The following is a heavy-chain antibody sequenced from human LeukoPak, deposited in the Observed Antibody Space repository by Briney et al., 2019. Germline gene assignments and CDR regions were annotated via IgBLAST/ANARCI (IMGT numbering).Heavy chain of an antibody. V-gene: IGHV4-59*01. CDR1: GGSISSYY. J-gene: IGHJ4*02. CDR2: IYYSGST. Sequence: SETLSLTCTVSGGSISSYYWSWIRQPPGKGLEWIGYIYYSGSTNYNPSLKSRVTISVDTSKNQFSLKLSSVTAADTAVYYCARESFHYYGSGGYFDYRGQGTLVTVSS. D-gene: IGHD3-10*01. CDR3: ARESFHYYGSGGYFDY.